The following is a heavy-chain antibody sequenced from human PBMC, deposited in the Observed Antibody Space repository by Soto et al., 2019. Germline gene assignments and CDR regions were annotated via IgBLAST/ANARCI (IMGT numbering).Heavy chain of an antibody. Sequence: QITLKESGPTLVKPTQTLTLTCTFSGFSLSTSGVGVGWIRQPPGKALEWLALIYWDDDKRYSPSLKSRLTITKDTSKNHVVLTMTNMDPVDTATYYCAHRLLWFGAFYFDYWGQGTLVTVSS. D-gene: IGHD3-10*01. V-gene: IGHV2-5*02. J-gene: IGHJ4*02. CDR3: AHRLLWFGAFYFDY. CDR2: IYWDDDK. CDR1: GFSLSTSGVG.